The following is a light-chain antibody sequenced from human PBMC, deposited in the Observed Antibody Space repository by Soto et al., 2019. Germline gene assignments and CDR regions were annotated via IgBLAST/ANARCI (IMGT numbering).Light chain of an antibody. Sequence: QSALTQPPSASGSPGQSVTISCTGTSSDIGSYNHVSWYQQHPGKAPKLMIYEVSKRPSGVPDRFSGSKSGNTASLTVSGIQAEDEADYYCSSFAGSTVVFRGGTKLTVL. CDR1: SSDIGSYNH. J-gene: IGLJ2*01. CDR3: SSFAGSTVV. CDR2: EVS. V-gene: IGLV2-8*01.